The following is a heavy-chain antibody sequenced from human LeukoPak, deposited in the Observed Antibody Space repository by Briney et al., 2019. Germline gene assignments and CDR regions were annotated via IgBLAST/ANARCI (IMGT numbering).Heavy chain of an antibody. D-gene: IGHD5-24*01. V-gene: IGHV4-61*05. J-gene: IGHJ5*02. Sequence: SETLSLTCTVSGGSISSSSYYWGWIRQPPGKGLEWIGYIYYSGSTNYNPSLKSRVTISVDTSKNQFSLKLSSVTAADTAVYYCARGRGGRYWFDPWGQGTLVTVSS. CDR3: ARGRGGRYWFDP. CDR1: GGSISSSSYY. CDR2: IYYSGST.